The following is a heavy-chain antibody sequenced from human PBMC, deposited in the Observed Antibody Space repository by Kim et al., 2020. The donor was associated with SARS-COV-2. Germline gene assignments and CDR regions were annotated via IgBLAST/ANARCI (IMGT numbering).Heavy chain of an antibody. J-gene: IGHJ3*02. CDR2: IYYSGST. Sequence: SETLSLTCTVSGGSISSYYWSWIRQPPGKGLEWIGYIYYSGSTNYNPSLKSRVTISVDTSKNQFSLKLSSVTAADTAVYYCARGWDSSGLDAFDIWGQGTMVTVSS. CDR3: ARGWDSSGLDAFDI. CDR1: GGSISSYY. D-gene: IGHD3-22*01. V-gene: IGHV4-59*01.